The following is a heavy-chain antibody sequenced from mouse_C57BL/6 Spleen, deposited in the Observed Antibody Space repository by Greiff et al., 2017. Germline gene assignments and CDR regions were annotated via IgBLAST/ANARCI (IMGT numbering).Heavy chain of an antibody. CDR2: IHPSDSDT. D-gene: IGHD1-1*01. CDR3: AIMDYGSSSAWFAY. J-gene: IGHJ3*01. Sequence: QVQLQQPGAELVKPGASVKVSCKASGYTFTSYWMPWVQQSPGQGLEWIGRIHPSDSDTNYNQKFKGPVTLTVDKSSSTVYMQLSSLTSEDSAVYYSAIMDYGSSSAWFAYWGQGTLVTVSA. CDR1: GYTFTSYW. V-gene: IGHV1-74*01.